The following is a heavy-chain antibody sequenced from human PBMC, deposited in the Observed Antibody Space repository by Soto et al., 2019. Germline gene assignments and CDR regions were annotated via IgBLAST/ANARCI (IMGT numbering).Heavy chain of an antibody. CDR2: ISDDGSSK. CDR1: GLTFSSFG. V-gene: IGHV3-30*18. D-gene: IGHD4-17*01. J-gene: IGHJ4*02. CDR3: AKDRWGDFGDLNLHGY. Sequence: QVLLVESGGGVVQPGRSLRISCAVSGLTFSSFGMHWVRQAPGKGLEWVAVISDDGSSKHYADSLKGRFTISRDNSNNTLYLQMDSLGPEDTAVYYCAKDRWGDFGDLNLHGYWGQGTLVTVSS.